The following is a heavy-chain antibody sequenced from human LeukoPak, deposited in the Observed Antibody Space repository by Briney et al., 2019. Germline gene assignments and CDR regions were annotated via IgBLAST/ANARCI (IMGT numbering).Heavy chain of an antibody. CDR3: ARGCLSGFDY. J-gene: IGHJ4*02. CDR1: GGSISSGGYY. V-gene: IGHV4-31*03. D-gene: IGHD3-16*01. Sequence: SQTLSLTCTVSGGSISSGGYYWSWIRQHPGKGLEWIGYIYYSGSTYYNPSLKSRVTISVDTSKNQFSLKLSSVTAADTAVYYCARGCLSGFDYWGQGTLVTVSS. CDR2: IYYSGST.